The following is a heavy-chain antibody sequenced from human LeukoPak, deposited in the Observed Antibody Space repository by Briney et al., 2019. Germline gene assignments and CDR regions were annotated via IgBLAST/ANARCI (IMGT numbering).Heavy chain of an antibody. CDR2: ISGSGGST. J-gene: IGHJ4*02. CDR1: GFTFSSYA. Sequence: GGSLRLSCAASGFTFSSYAMSWVRQAPGKGLEWVSAISGSGGSTYYADSVKGRFTISRDNYKNTLYLQMNSLRAEDTAVYYCAKGNPYYYDSSGYYDYWGQGTLVTVSS. D-gene: IGHD3-22*01. V-gene: IGHV3-23*01. CDR3: AKGNPYYYDSSGYYDY.